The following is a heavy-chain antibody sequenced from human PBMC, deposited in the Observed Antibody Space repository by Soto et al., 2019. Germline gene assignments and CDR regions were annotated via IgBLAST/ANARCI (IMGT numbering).Heavy chain of an antibody. CDR2: ISDDGSKK. D-gene: IGHD6-19*01. CDR1: GLTFIRHA. CDR3: AGERETSSWFLSGFEY. V-gene: IGHV3-30-3*01. J-gene: IGHJ4*02. Sequence: QVLLVESGGGVVQPGRSLRLSCAASGLTFIRHAMHWVRQVPGKGLEWVAAISDDGSKKHFVDSVKGRFSISRDKSRNTVFLQMNSLRAEDTAVYFCAGERETSSWFLSGFEYWGQGTLVTVSS.